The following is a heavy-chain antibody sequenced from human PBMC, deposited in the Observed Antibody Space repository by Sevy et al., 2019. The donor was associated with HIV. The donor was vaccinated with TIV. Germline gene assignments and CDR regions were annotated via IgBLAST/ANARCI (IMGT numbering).Heavy chain of an antibody. Sequence: SETLSLTCTVSGGSISSFYWSWIRQPPGKGLEWIGYIYYSGNTNYSPSLKSRVTISLDTSNNQFSLNLSSVTAADTAVYYCARGQYSYGYWREFAYWGQVTLVTVSS. CDR3: ARGQYSYGYWREFAY. J-gene: IGHJ4*02. CDR1: GGSISSFY. V-gene: IGHV4-59*01. D-gene: IGHD5-18*01. CDR2: IYYSGNT.